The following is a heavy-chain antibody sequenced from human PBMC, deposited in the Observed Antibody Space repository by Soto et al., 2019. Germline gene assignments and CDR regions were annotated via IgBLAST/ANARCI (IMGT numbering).Heavy chain of an antibody. D-gene: IGHD3-22*01. CDR2: IIPIFGTA. CDR1: GGTFSSYA. J-gene: IGHJ4*02. V-gene: IGHV1-69*13. Sequence: GASVKVSCKASGGTFSSYAISWVRQAPGQGLEWMGGIIPIFGTANYAQKFQGRVTITADESTSTAYMELSSLRSEDTAVYSCARRGYYYDSSGYSPLDYWGQGTLVTVPQ. CDR3: ARRGYYYDSSGYSPLDY.